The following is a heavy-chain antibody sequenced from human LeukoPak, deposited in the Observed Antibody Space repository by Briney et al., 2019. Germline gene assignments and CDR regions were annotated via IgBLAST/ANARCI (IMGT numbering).Heavy chain of an antibody. V-gene: IGHV4-59*08. Sequence: SETLSLTCTVSGGSISSYYWSWIRQPPGKGLEWIGCIYYSGSTNYNPSLKSRLTISVDTSRNQFSLKLTSVTAADTAVYYCARGSAKAAATPLSSPFDYWGQGTLVTVSS. CDR3: ARGSAKAAATPLSSPFDY. CDR1: GGSISSYY. J-gene: IGHJ4*02. D-gene: IGHD6-13*01. CDR2: IYYSGST.